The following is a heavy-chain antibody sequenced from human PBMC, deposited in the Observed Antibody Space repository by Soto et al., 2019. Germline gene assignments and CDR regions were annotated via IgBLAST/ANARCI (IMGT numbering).Heavy chain of an antibody. CDR3: AGMPYTSGLRFDP. CDR1: GNSYSISTYS. Sequence: SETLSLTCTVSGNSYSISTYSWSWIRQPPGKALEWVGFIYQSGVTSYNPSLKSRVTISLDRSNNQCSLKLTSVTAADTAVYYCAGMPYTSGLRFDPWGPGTLVTVSS. V-gene: IGHV4-30-2*01. CDR2: IYQSGVT. J-gene: IGHJ5*02. D-gene: IGHD6-19*01.